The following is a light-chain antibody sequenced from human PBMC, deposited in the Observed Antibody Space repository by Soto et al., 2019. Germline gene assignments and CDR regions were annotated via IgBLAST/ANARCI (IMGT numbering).Light chain of an antibody. J-gene: IGKJ5*01. CDR2: GAS. CDR1: QSLGGN. V-gene: IGKV3D-15*01. CDR3: QQYNNWPIT. Sequence: EIVMTHSPATLAVSPGDTATLSCRASQSLGGNLAWYQQKPGQAPRLLIYGASNRATGIPDRFSGSGSGAEFSLTISSLQSEDFAVYYCQQYNNWPITFGQGTLLEIK.